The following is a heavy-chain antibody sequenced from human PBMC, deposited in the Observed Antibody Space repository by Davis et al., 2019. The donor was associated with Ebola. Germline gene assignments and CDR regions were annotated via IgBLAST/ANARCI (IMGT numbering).Heavy chain of an antibody. Sequence: SVKVSCKASGYTFTSYGISWVRQAPGQGLEWMGRIIPILGIANYAQKFQGRVTITADKSTSTAYMELSSLRSDDTAVYYCASSPRYSYDNRLDYWGQGTLVTVSS. CDR2: IIPILGIA. J-gene: IGHJ4*02. D-gene: IGHD5-18*01. V-gene: IGHV1-69*04. CDR1: GYTFTSYG. CDR3: ASSPRYSYDNRLDY.